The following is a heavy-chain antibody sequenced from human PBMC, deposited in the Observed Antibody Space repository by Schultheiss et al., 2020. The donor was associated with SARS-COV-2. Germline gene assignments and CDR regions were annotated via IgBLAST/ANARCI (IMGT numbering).Heavy chain of an antibody. V-gene: IGHV3-30*03. D-gene: IGHD6-6*01. Sequence: GGSLRLSCAASGFTFRSYGMHWVRQAPGKGLEWVAVISYDGSNKYYADSVKGRFTISRDNSKNTLYLQMSSLRVEDTAIYYCARGRSSSSSSSRSGGVAYWGQGTLVTVSS. J-gene: IGHJ4*02. CDR3: ARGRSSSSSSSRSGGVAY. CDR2: ISYDGSNK. CDR1: GFTFRSYG.